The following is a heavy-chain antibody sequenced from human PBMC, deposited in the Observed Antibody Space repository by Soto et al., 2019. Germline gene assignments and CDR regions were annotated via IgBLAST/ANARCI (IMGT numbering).Heavy chain of an antibody. D-gene: IGHD4-4*01. V-gene: IGHV3-33*01. CDR3: ARGTTVTDFLMDV. J-gene: IGHJ6*03. CDR1: GFSFSRHA. CDR2: IWYDGSNK. Sequence: QVQLVESGGGEVQPGGSLRLSCAASGFSFSRHAIQWVRQTPGKGLEWVAGIWYDGSNKYYADSVKGRFTISRDNSKNTVYLQMDSLRVEDTAVFYCARGTTVTDFLMDVWGAGTSVTVSS.